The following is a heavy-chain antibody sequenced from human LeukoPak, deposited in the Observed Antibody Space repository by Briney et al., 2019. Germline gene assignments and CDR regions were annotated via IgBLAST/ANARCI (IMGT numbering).Heavy chain of an antibody. CDR1: GFRFSSYS. CDR2: ISRSGSTI. Sequence: GGSLTLSCATSGFRFSSYSLNWVRQAPGKGLEWVSHISRSGSTIYYADSVKGRFTISRDNDKDSMYLQMNRLRDEDTAVYYCARQGYCSGGSCYDTFNDWGHRTLVTVSS. J-gene: IGHJ4*01. V-gene: IGHV3-48*02. D-gene: IGHD2-15*01. CDR3: ARQGYCSGGSCYDTFND.